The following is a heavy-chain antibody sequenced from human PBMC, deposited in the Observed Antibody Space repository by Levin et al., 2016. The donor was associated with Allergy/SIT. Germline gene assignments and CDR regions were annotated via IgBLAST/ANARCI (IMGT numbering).Heavy chain of an antibody. J-gene: IGHJ4*02. Sequence: WVRQAPGQGLEWMGWISAYNGNTNYAQKLQGRVTMTTDTSTSTAYMELRSLRSDDTAVYYCARDYHDSSGYYPTYFDYWGQGTLVTVSS. V-gene: IGHV1-18*01. CDR3: ARDYHDSSGYYPTYFDY. CDR2: ISAYNGNT. D-gene: IGHD3-22*01.